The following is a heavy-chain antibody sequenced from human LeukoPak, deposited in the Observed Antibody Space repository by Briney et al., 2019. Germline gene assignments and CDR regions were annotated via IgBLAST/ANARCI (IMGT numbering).Heavy chain of an antibody. CDR3: ARASPLDEDAYSSLAY. CDR1: GFPFMRHA. D-gene: IGHD2-21*01. V-gene: IGHV3-23*01. CDR2: ISGSGSDT. Sequence: PGGSLRLSCAASGFPFMRHAMAWVRQAPGKGLQWVSAISGSGSDTYYAESVKGRFTISRDNSRDMLYLQMNGLTFEDTAFYYCARASPLDEDAYSSLAYWGQGALVTVSS. J-gene: IGHJ4*02.